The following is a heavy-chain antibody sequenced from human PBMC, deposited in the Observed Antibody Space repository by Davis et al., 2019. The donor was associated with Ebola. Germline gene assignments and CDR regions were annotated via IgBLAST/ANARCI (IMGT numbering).Heavy chain of an antibody. Sequence: GGSLRLSCAASGFTVSSNYMSWVRQAPGKGLEWVSYIITSGSTIYYADSVKGRFTISRDNTKNSLYLKMNSLRAEDTAVYYCAGDRAVREVILGGMDIWGQGTTVTVSS. J-gene: IGHJ6*02. D-gene: IGHD3-10*01. CDR1: GFTVSSNY. V-gene: IGHV3-11*04. CDR3: AGDRAVREVILGGMDI. CDR2: IITSGSTI.